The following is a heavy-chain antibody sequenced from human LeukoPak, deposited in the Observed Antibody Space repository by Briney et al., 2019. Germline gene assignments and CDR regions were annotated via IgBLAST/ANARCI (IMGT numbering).Heavy chain of an antibody. CDR2: ISYDGSNK. CDR3: ARSSSGFSDY. Sequence: GGSLRLSCAASGFTFSSYAMHWVRQAPGKGLEWVAVISYDGSNKYYADSVKGRFTNSRDNSKNTLYLQMNSLRAEDTAVYYCARSSSGFSDYWGQGTLVTVSS. CDR1: GFTFSSYA. V-gene: IGHV3-30-3*01. J-gene: IGHJ4*02. D-gene: IGHD5-12*01.